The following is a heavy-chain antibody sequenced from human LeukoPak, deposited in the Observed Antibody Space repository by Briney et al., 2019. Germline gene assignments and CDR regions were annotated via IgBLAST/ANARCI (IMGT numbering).Heavy chain of an antibody. Sequence: SETLSLTCAVYGGSFSGYYWSWIRQPPGKGLEWIGEINHSGSTNYNPSLKSRVTILVDTSKNQFSLKLSSVTAADTAVYYCARRGSVRDVWGSYRYYWFDPWGQGTLVTVSS. V-gene: IGHV4-34*01. J-gene: IGHJ5*02. CDR3: ARRGSVRDVWGSYRYYWFDP. D-gene: IGHD3-16*02. CDR2: INHSGST. CDR1: GGSFSGYY.